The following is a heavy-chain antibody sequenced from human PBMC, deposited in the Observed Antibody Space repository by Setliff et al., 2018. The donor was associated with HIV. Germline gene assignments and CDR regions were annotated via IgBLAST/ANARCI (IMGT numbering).Heavy chain of an antibody. CDR1: GASITSHY. Sequence: LSLTCTVSGASITSHYWSWIRQSPGRELEWIGYIYSTGSTNYNPSLQSRVSISMDASKNKFSLKVTSVTSADTAVYYCAKGAGFYGDYTFDYWGQGIWSPSPQ. J-gene: IGHJ4*02. V-gene: IGHV4-59*11. CDR2: IYSTGST. D-gene: IGHD4-17*01. CDR3: AKGAGFYGDYTFDY.